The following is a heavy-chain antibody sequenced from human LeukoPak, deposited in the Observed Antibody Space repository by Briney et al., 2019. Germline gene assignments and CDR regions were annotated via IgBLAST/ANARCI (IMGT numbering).Heavy chain of an antibody. CDR2: INHSGST. CDR1: GGSFSGYY. CDR3: ARGKSDLRFLEWLFYYFDY. D-gene: IGHD3-3*01. J-gene: IGHJ4*02. Sequence: SETLSLTCAVYGGSFSGYYWSWIRQPPGKGLEWIGEINHSGSTNYNPSLKSRVTISVDTSKNQFSLKLSSVTAADTAVYYCARGKSDLRFLEWLFYYFDYWGQGTLVTVSS. V-gene: IGHV4-34*01.